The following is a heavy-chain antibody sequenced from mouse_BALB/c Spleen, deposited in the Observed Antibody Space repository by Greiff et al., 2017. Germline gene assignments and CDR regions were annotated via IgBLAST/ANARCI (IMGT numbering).Heavy chain of an antibody. CDR1: GYTFTSYW. J-gene: IGHJ2*01. V-gene: IGHV1-7*01. D-gene: IGHD1-1*01. CDR3: ARGRDYYEDY. CDR2: INPSTGYT. Sequence: QVQLQQSGAELAKPGASVKMSCKASGYTFTSYWMHWVKQRPGQGLEWIGYINPSTGYTEYNQKFKDKATLTADKSSSTAYMQLSSLTSEDSAVYYCARGRDYYEDYWGQGTTLTVSS.